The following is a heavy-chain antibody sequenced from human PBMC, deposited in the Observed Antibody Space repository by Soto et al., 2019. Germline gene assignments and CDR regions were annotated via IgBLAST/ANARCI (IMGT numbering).Heavy chain of an antibody. CDR2: VNPNDGDR. V-gene: IGHV1-2*02. D-gene: IGHD6-13*01. CDR3: ASPLRHSRKFDY. CDR1: GYVITGYF. Sequence: QVNLVQSGAEVKKPGASVKVSCKASGYVITGYFIHWMRQAPGQGLEWMGWVNPNDGDRNYAQKFQGRVTMTRDTSINTFYMELSSLRSDDTAVYYCASPLRHSRKFDYWGQGTLVTVSS. J-gene: IGHJ4*02.